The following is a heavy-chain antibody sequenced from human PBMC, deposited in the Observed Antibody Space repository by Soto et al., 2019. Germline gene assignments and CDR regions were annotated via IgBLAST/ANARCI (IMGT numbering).Heavy chain of an antibody. D-gene: IGHD5-12*01. J-gene: IGHJ4*02. CDR1: GGTFSSYA. CDR2: IIPIFGTA. Sequence: SVKVSCKASGGTFSSYAISWVRQAPGQGLEWMGGIIPIFGTANYAQKFQGRVTITADESTSTAYMELSSLRSEDTAVYYCARAAPPSGYDHYFDYWGQGTLVTVSS. V-gene: IGHV1-69*13. CDR3: ARAAPPSGYDHYFDY.